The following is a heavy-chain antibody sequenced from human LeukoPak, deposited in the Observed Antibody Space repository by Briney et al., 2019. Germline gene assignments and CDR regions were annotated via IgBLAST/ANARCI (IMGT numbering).Heavy chain of an antibody. D-gene: IGHD2-2*01. J-gene: IGHJ6*03. V-gene: IGHV3-23*01. CDR3: AKGYCSSTSCYDYYYMDV. CDR1: GFTFSSYA. CDR2: ISGSGGST. Sequence: GGSLRLSCAASGFTFSSYAMSWVRQAPGKGLEWVSAISGSGGSTYYADSVKGWFTISRDNSKNTLYLQMNSLRAEDTAVYYCAKGYCSSTSCYDYYYMDVWGKGTTVTVSS.